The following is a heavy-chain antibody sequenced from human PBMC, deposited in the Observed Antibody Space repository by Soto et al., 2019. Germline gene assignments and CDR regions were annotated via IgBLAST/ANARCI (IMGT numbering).Heavy chain of an antibody. Sequence: SETLSLTCTVSGASISGFYWSWIRKSAGKGLEWIGRIYATGTTDYNPSLKSRVMMSVDTSKKQFSLKLRSVTAADTAVYYCVRDGTKTLRDWLDPWDQGISVTVSS. CDR3: VRDGTKTLRDWLDP. V-gene: IGHV4-4*07. CDR1: GASISGFY. J-gene: IGHJ5*02. CDR2: IYATGTT. D-gene: IGHD1-1*01.